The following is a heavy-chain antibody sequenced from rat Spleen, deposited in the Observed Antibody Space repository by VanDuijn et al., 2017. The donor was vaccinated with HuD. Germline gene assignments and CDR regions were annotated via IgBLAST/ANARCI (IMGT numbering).Heavy chain of an antibody. CDR3: ARHGTINTMVRYYFDY. CDR2: ITPGCDNS. J-gene: IGHJ2*01. D-gene: IGHD1-1*01. Sequence: EVQLLESGGGLVQPGRSMRLSCAASGFTFSNYYMAWVRQAPTKGLEWVASITPGCDNSYYRDSVKGRFTISRDDAKSTLYLQMDSLRSEDTATYYCARHGTINTMVRYYFDYWGQGDMVTVSS. CDR1: GFTFSNYY. V-gene: IGHV5-25*01.